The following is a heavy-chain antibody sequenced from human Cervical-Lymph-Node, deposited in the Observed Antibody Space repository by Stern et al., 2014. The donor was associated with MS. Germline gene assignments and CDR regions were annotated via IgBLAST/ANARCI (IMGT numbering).Heavy chain of an antibody. Sequence: VQLVQSGPEVKRPGESLKISCQASGYTFTSYWIGWVRQVPGKGLEWIAIIFPGGPDIRYSPSFQGQVTIPADKASSTAYLQWNNLKASDTAIYYCARQRYFDYWGQGTLVTVSS. CDR2: IFPGGPDI. CDR3: ARQRYFDY. V-gene: IGHV5-51*01. CDR1: GYTFTSYW. J-gene: IGHJ4*02.